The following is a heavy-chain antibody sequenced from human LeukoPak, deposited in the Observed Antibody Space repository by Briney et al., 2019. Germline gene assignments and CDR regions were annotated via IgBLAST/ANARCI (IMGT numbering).Heavy chain of an antibody. Sequence: SETLSLTCTVSGGSISSYYWSWIRQPPGKGLEWIGYIYYSGSTNYNPSLKSRVTISVDTSKNQFSLKLSSVTAADTAVYYCARQSSIYYYGMDVWGQGTTVTASS. CDR3: ARQSSIYYYGMDV. J-gene: IGHJ6*02. CDR1: GGSISSYY. V-gene: IGHV4-59*08. CDR2: IYYSGST.